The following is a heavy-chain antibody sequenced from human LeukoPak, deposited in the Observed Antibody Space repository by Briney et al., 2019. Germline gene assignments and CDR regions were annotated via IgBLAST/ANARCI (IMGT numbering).Heavy chain of an antibody. Sequence: PGGSLRLSRAASGFTFSKYWMLWVRQAPGKGLESVSRINTDGTVTTYADSVKGRFTISRDNSKNTLYLQMNSLRAEDTALYYCVKDRTTVTASWGWGQGTLITVSS. CDR3: VKDRTTVTASWG. CDR1: GFTFSKYW. J-gene: IGHJ4*02. CDR2: INTDGTVT. D-gene: IGHD4-17*01. V-gene: IGHV3-74*01.